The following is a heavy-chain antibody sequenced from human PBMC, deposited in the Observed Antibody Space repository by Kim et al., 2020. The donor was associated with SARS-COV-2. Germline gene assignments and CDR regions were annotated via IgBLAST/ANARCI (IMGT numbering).Heavy chain of an antibody. J-gene: IGHJ6*02. CDR3: AKDRRGYGGMDV. CDR1: GFTFSSFG. CDR2: ISYDGSNK. D-gene: IGHD2-15*01. Sequence: GGSLRLSCAASGFTFSSFGMHWVRQAPGKGLEWVAVISYDGSNKYYADSVKGGFTISRDNSKNTMYLQMNSLRAEDTTVYYCAKDRRGYGGMDVWGQGTTVTVSS. V-gene: IGHV3-30*18.